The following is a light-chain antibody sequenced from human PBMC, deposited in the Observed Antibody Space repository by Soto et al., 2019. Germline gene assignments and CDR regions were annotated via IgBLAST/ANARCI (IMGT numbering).Light chain of an antibody. V-gene: IGLV1-40*01. CDR3: KSYDSSLSGPRYV. Sequence: QSALTQPPSVSGAPGQRVTISCTGSSSNIGAGYDVHWYQQLPGTAPKLLIYGNSNRPSGVPDRFSGSKSGTSASLAITGLQAEDEADYYCKSYDSSLSGPRYVFGTGTKLTVL. J-gene: IGLJ1*01. CDR2: GNS. CDR1: SSNIGAGYD.